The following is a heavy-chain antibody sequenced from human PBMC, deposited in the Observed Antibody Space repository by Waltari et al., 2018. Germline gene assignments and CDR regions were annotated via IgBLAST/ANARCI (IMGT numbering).Heavy chain of an antibody. Sequence: EVQMLESGGGLVQPGGSLRLSCAASGFTFSSYAMSWVRQAPGKWLAWVSAMSGSGGSTYSADSVKGRFTIPRSKLNKSLPLKLNRPIAEETAVYYCAKVVIAAAGTWWYFDYWGLGSLVTVSS. CDR2: MSGSGGST. D-gene: IGHD6-13*01. CDR3: AKVVIAAAGTWWYFDY. J-gene: IGHJ4*02. V-gene: IGHV3-23*01. CDR1: GFTFSSYA.